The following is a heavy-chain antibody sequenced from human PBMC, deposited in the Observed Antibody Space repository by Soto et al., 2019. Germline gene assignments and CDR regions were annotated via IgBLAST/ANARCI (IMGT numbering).Heavy chain of an antibody. CDR1: GYTFTSYD. D-gene: IGHD3-9*01. J-gene: IGHJ4*02. CDR3: ARDRGLTYYDILTGYYSYFDY. Sequence: ASVKVSCKASGYTFTSYDISWGRQPPGQGLEWMGWISAYNGNTNYAQKLQGRVTMTTDTSTSTAYMELRSLRADDTALYYCARDRGLTYYDILTGYYSYFDYWGQGTLVTVSS. V-gene: IGHV1-18*01. CDR2: ISAYNGNT.